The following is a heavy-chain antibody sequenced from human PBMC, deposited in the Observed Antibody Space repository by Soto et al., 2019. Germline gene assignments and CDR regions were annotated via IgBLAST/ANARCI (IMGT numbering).Heavy chain of an antibody. D-gene: IGHD6-19*01. Sequence: AXXGGSFSGYYWSWIRQPPGKGLEWIGEINHSGSTNYNPSLKSRVTISVDTSKNQFSLKLSSVTAADTAVYYCARWGSGWYYFDYWGQGTLVTVSS. CDR2: INHSGST. CDR1: GGSFSGYY. V-gene: IGHV4-34*01. CDR3: ARWGSGWYYFDY. J-gene: IGHJ4*02.